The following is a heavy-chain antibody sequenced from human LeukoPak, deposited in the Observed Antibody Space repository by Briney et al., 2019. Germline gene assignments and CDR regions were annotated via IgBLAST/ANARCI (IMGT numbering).Heavy chain of an antibody. CDR2: MNHNSGNQ. Sequence: ASVTVSCKASGYTFTSYDINWVRQAPGQGLEWMGWMNHNSGNQGYAQEFQGRVTMTRNTSIITAYLVLSSLRSGDTAVYYCARFELRYFVWLGFWGQGTLVTVSS. D-gene: IGHD3-9*01. CDR1: GYTFTSYD. J-gene: IGHJ4*02. V-gene: IGHV1-8*01. CDR3: ARFELRYFVWLGF.